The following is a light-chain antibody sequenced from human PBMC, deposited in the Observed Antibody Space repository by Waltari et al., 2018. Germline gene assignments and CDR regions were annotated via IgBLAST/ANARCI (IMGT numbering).Light chain of an antibody. Sequence: QSVLTQPPSASGTPGQRVTISCSGSSSNIGSNTVNWYQQLPGTAPKLLIYNDDQRPSGVPALFSGSKSGTSASLAISGLQSEDEADYYCAAWDDSLNGHVVFGGGTKLTVL. CDR3: AAWDDSLNGHVV. V-gene: IGLV1-44*01. CDR1: SSNIGSNT. J-gene: IGLJ2*01. CDR2: NDD.